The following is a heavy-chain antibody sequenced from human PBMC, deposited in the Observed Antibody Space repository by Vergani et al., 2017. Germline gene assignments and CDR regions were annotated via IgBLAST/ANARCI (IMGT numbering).Heavy chain of an antibody. CDR2: IYYSGST. Sequence: QVQLQQWGAGLLKPSETLSLTCAVYGGSFSGYYWSWIRQPPGKGLEWIGSIYYSGSTYYNPSLKSRVTISVDTSKNQFSLKLSSVTAADTAVYYCARLIVVVTATFDYWGQGTLVTVSS. CDR3: ARLIVVVTATFDY. J-gene: IGHJ4*02. CDR1: GGSFSGYY. V-gene: IGHV4-34*01. D-gene: IGHD2-21*02.